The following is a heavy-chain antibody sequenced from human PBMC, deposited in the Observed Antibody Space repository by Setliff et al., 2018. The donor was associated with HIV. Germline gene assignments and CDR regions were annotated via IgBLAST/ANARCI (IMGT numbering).Heavy chain of an antibody. J-gene: IGHJ4*02. Sequence: GGSLRLSCAASGFTFDDYGMSWVRQAPGKGLEWVSGINWNGGSTGYADSVKGRFTISRDNAKNSLYLQMNSLRAEDTALYYCARDFCGSSCSSGYGYFDHWGQGTLVTVSS. CDR3: ARDFCGSSCSSGYGYFDH. CDR2: INWNGGST. V-gene: IGHV3-20*04. D-gene: IGHD2-15*01. CDR1: GFTFDDYG.